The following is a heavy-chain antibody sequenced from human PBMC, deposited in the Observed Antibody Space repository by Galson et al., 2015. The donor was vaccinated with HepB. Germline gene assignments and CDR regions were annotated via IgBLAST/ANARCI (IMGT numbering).Heavy chain of an antibody. CDR1: GFTFSSYG. J-gene: IGHJ4*02. CDR2: IWYDGSNK. Sequence: SLRLSCAASGFTFSSYGMHWVRQAPGKGLEWVAVIWYDGSNKYYADSVKGRFTISRDNSKNTLYLQMNSLRAEDTAVYYCAREGYQPLLGDEYYFDYWGQGTLVTVSS. V-gene: IGHV3-33*01. CDR3: AREGYQPLLGDEYYFDY. D-gene: IGHD2-2*01.